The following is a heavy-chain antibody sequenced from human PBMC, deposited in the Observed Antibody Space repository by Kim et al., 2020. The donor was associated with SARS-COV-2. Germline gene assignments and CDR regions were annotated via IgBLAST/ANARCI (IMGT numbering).Heavy chain of an antibody. CDR1: GYSFTSYW. CDR2: IYPGDSDT. CDR3: ARASPRLDCTGGVCPWVWDAFDI. Sequence: GESLKISCKGSGYSFTSYWIGWVRQMPGKGLEWMGIIYPGDSDTRYSPSFQGQVTISADKSISTAYLQWSSLKASDTAMYYCARASPRLDCTGGVCPWVWDAFDIWGQGTMVTVSS. J-gene: IGHJ3*02. D-gene: IGHD2-8*02. V-gene: IGHV5-51*01.